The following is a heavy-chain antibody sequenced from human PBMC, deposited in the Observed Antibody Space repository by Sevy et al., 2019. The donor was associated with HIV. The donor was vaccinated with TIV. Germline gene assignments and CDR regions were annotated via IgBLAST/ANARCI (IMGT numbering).Heavy chain of an antibody. J-gene: IGHJ3*02. CDR2: INSDGSST. Sequence: GGSLRLSCAASGFTFSSYSMHWVRQAPGKGLVWVSRINSDGSSTSDADSVKGRITISRDNAKNTLYLPKNSLRAEGTTVYYRATMNSLESAFDIWGQGTMVTVSS. CDR3: ATMNSLESAFDI. V-gene: IGHV3-74*01. D-gene: IGHD1-7*01. CDR1: GFTFSSYS.